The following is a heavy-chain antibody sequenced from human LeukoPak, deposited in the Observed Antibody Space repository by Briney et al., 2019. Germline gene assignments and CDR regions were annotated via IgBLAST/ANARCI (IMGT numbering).Heavy chain of an antibody. CDR3: ASPRNDFWSGYYTGVADRDI. CDR1: GYSISSDYY. V-gene: IGHV4-38-2*01. J-gene: IGHJ3*02. Sequence: SETLSLTXAVSGYSISSDYYCGWLRQPPGKLLEVSGSIYHSGSTYYNPSLKSRVTISVDTSKNQFSLKLSSVTAADTAVYYCASPRNDFWSGYYTGVADRDIWGQGTMVTVSS. D-gene: IGHD3-3*01. CDR2: IYHSGST.